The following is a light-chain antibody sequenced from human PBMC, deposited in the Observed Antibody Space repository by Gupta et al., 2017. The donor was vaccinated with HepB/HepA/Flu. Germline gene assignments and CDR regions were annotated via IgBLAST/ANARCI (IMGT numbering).Light chain of an antibody. CDR2: GAF. V-gene: IGKV3-20*01. CDR1: QTVRSNY. CDR3: KQYARFPRT. Sequence: IVLPQSPGTLSLSPRERATLSCRAGQTVRSNYLAWYQQKPGQAPRRLIYGAFSRATGIPDRFSGSGSVTDFTLKISRVEPEDFAVYYCKQYARFPRTFGEGTKVEIK. J-gene: IGKJ4*02.